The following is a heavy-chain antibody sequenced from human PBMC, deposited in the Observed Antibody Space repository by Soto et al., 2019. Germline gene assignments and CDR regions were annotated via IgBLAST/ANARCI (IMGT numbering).Heavy chain of an antibody. CDR3: ARDLVPIYYGSGRGRFDP. CDR1: GFTFSRYW. CDR2: IKQDGSEK. V-gene: IGHV3-7*01. J-gene: IGHJ5*02. Sequence: GGALRLSCAASGFTFSRYWVSWVRQAPGKGLEWVANIKQDGSEKYYVDSVKGRFTISRDNAKNSLYLQMNSLRAEDTAVYYCARDLVPIYYGSGRGRFDPWGQGTLVTVSS. D-gene: IGHD3-10*01.